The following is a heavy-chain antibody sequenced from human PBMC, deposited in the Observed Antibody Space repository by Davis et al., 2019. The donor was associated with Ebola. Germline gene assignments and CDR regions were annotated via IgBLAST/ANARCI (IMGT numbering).Heavy chain of an antibody. CDR3: ARERLLYYYGSGSYSHYYYGMDV. V-gene: IGHV1-2*04. CDR1: GYTFTGYY. D-gene: IGHD3-10*01. Sequence: ASVKVSCKASGYTFTGYYMHWVRQAPGQGLEWMGWINPNSGGTNYAQKFQGWVTMTRDTSISTAYMELSRLRSDDTAVYYCARERLLYYYGSGSYSHYYYGMDVWGQGTTVTVSS. J-gene: IGHJ6*02. CDR2: INPNSGGT.